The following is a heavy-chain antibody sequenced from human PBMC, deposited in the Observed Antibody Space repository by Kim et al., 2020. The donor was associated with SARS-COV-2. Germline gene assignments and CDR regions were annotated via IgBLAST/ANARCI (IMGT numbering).Heavy chain of an antibody. D-gene: IGHD5-12*01. Sequence: YYADSVKGRFTSSRDNAKNSLYLQMNSLRAEDTAIYYCARDGNRGYDMDYWGQGTLVTVSS. J-gene: IGHJ4*02. CDR3: ARDGNRGYDMDY. V-gene: IGHV3-48*03.